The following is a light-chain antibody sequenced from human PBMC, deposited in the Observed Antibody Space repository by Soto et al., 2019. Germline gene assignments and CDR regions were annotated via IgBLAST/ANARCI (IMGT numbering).Light chain of an antibody. CDR3: QQRRNWPYT. CDR2: DAS. J-gene: IGKJ2*01. V-gene: IGKV3-11*01. CDR1: QGVNSY. Sequence: EVVLTQSPATLSLYPGERATLSCRASQGVNSYLAWYRQKPGQAPRLLIYDASNSATGIPARFSGSGSGTDFTLTIDSLEPEDFAVYYCQQRRNWPYTFGQGTKVEIK.